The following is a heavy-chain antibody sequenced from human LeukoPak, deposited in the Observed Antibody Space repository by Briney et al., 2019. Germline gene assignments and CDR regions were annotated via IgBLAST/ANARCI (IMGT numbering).Heavy chain of an antibody. CDR2: IHSSGNT. Sequence: SETLSLTCTVSGGPISNYYWSWIRQPPRKGLEWIGYIHSSGNTNYKPSLKSRVTMSVDTSKNQFSLKLTSVTGADTAVYYCARGYYDSSGYSNPFDPWGQGTLVTVSS. J-gene: IGHJ5*02. CDR3: ARGYYDSSGYSNPFDP. CDR1: GGPISNYY. V-gene: IGHV4-59*01. D-gene: IGHD3-22*01.